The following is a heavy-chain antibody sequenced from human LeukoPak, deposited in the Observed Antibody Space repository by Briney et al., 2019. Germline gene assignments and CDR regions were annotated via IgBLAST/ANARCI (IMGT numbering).Heavy chain of an antibody. CDR2: IYTSGST. CDR1: GGSITSYY. Sequence: PSETLSLTCTFSGGSITSYYWSWLRQPAGKGLEWIGRIYTSGSTNYNPSLKSRVTMSVDTSKNQFPLKLSSVTAADTAVYYCARAPYYYYYYMDVWGKGTTVTISS. J-gene: IGHJ6*03. CDR3: ARAPYYYYYYMDV. V-gene: IGHV4-4*07.